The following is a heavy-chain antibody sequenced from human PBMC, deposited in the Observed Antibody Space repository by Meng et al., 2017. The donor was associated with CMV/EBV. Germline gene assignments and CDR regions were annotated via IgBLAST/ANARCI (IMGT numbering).Heavy chain of an antibody. CDR3: ARSQSAMVDY. V-gene: IGHV1-69*05. CDR2: IIPIFGTA. D-gene: IGHD5-18*01. CDR1: GGTFSSYA. J-gene: IGHJ4*02. Sequence: SVKVSCKASGGTFSSYAISWVRQAPGQGLEWMGGIIPIFGTANYAQKFQGRVTMTTDTSTSTAYMELRSLRSDDTAVYYCARSQSAMVDYWGQGTLVTVSS.